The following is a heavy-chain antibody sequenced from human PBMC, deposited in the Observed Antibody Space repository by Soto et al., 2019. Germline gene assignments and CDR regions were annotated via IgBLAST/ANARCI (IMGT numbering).Heavy chain of an antibody. V-gene: IGHV4-4*07. CDR3: VRIRYQLPSSVLWLDP. CDR1: GGSLTKYY. Sequence: PSETLSLTCTVSGGSLTKYYWSWIRQPAGKGLEWIGRVSTSGNVVSKASLRSRLTISVDTSKNQFSLRLTSVTAADTAMYFCVRIRYQLPSSVLWLDPWGQGTPVTVSS. J-gene: IGHJ5*02. CDR2: VSTSGNV. D-gene: IGHD3-16*01.